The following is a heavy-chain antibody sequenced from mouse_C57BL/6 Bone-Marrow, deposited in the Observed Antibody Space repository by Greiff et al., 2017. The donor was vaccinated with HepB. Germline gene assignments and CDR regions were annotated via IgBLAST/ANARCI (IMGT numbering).Heavy chain of an antibody. J-gene: IGHJ3*01. CDR3: TTLGERDWFAY. CDR2: IDPENGAT. CDR1: GFNIKDDD. Sequence: VQLQQSGAEFVRPGASVKLSCTASGFNIKDDDMHWVHQRPEKGLEWIGWIDPENGATDYASKFQGKVTITADTSSNTPFLQLSSLTSEDTAVYYWTTLGERDWFAYWGQGTLVTVSA. V-gene: IGHV14-4*01.